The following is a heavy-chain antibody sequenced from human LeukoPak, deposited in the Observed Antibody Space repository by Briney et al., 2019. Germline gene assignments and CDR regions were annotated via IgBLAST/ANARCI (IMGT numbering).Heavy chain of an antibody. CDR1: GGSISSGGYY. D-gene: IGHD6-13*01. CDR3: AREKSLIAAAGSPIVRLFDY. Sequence: SQTLSLTCTVSGGSISSGGYYWSWIRQHPGKGLEWIGYIYYSGSTYYNPSLKSRVTISVDTSKNQFSLKLSSVTAADTAVYYCAREKSLIAAAGSPIVRLFDYWGQGTLVTVSS. J-gene: IGHJ4*02. CDR2: IYYSGST. V-gene: IGHV4-31*03.